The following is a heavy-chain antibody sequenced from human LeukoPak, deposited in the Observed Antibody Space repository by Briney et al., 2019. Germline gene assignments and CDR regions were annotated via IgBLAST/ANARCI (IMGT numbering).Heavy chain of an antibody. CDR2: IWYDGSNK. V-gene: IGHV3-33*06. D-gene: IGHD5-24*01. Sequence: HPGGSLRLSCAASGFTFSSYGMHWIRQAPGKGLEWLADIWYDGSNKYYAYSVRGRFTISRDNSKNTLYLQMNSLRAEDTAVYYCAKERDGYNFGLDYWGREPWSPSPQ. CDR1: GFTFSSYG. J-gene: IGHJ4*02. CDR3: AKERDGYNFGLDY.